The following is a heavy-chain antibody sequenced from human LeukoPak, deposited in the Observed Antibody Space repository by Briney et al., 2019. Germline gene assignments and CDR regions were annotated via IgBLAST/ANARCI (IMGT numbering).Heavy chain of an antibody. CDR2: FDPEAATT. J-gene: IGHJ5*02. D-gene: IGHD3-16*01. CDR1: GYSLTDLS. V-gene: IGHV1-24*01. CDR3: ARDGAGNRYWFDP. Sequence: ASVKVSCKVSGYSLTDLSIHWVRQSPGRGLEWIGGFDPEAATTTYAQKFQGRVTMTRDTSISTAYMELSRLRSDDTAVYYCARDGAGNRYWFDPWGQGTLVTVSS.